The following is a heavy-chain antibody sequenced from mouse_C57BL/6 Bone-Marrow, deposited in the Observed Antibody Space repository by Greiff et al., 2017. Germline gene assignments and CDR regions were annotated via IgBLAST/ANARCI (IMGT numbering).Heavy chain of an antibody. Sequence: EVQLVESGGGLVKPGGSLKLSCAASGFTFSSYAMSWVRQTPEKRLEWVATISDGGSYTYYPDNVKGRFTISRDNAKNNLYLQMSHLKSEDTAMYYCARYSHFDYWGQGTTLTVSS. V-gene: IGHV5-4*01. J-gene: IGHJ2*01. CDR1: GFTFSSYA. CDR2: ISDGGSYT. CDR3: ARYSHFDY. D-gene: IGHD2-12*01.